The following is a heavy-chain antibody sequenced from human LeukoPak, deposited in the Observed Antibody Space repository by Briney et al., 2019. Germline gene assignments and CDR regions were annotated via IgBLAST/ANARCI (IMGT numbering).Heavy chain of an antibody. CDR2: IYYSGST. CDR1: GGSISSYY. CDR3: ASLGYYYSGVY. Sequence: SETLSLTCTVSGGSISSYYWSWIRQPPGKGLEWIGYIYYSGSTNYNPSLKSRVTISVDTSKNQFSLKLSSVTAADTAVYYCASLGYYYSGVYWGQGTLVTVSS. J-gene: IGHJ4*02. D-gene: IGHD3-22*01. V-gene: IGHV4-59*01.